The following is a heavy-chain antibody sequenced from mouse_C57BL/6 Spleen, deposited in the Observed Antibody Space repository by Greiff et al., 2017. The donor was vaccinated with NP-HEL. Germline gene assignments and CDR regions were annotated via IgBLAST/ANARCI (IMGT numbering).Heavy chain of an antibody. CDR3: ARSGSSPHWYVDV. D-gene: IGHD1-1*01. Sequence: VQLQQSGAELVKPGASVKISCKASGYAFSSYWMNWVKQRPGKGLEWIGQIYPGDGDTNYNGKFKGKATLTADKSSSTAYMQLSSLTSEDSAVYFWARSGSSPHWYVDVWGTGTTVTVSS. CDR2: IYPGDGDT. CDR1: GYAFSSYW. J-gene: IGHJ1*03. V-gene: IGHV1-80*01.